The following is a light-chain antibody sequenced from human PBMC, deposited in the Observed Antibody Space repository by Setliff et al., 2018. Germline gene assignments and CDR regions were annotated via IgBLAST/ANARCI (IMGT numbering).Light chain of an antibody. Sequence: QSVLTQPPSVSGAPRQRVTISCTGSSSDIGAGFSVHWYQQLPGTAPKLLIYGNSNRPSGVPDRFSGSKSGTSASLAITGLQAEDEADYYCQSYGGSLSGYVFGTGTKGTVL. CDR1: SSDIGAGFS. J-gene: IGLJ1*01. CDR2: GNS. CDR3: QSYGGSLSGYV. V-gene: IGLV1-40*01.